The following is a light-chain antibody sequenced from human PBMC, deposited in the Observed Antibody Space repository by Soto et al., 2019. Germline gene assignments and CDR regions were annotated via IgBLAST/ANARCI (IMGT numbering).Light chain of an antibody. CDR2: GAS. CDR3: QHFGGTTFT. J-gene: IGKJ5*01. V-gene: IGKV3-20*01. Sequence: EIVLTQSPGTLSLSPGEGATPYCRASQSVSSSYIAWYQQRPGQTPSLLIYGASTRATGIPDRFSGSGSGTHFTLTISRLEPGDFAVYYCQHFGGTTFTFGQGTRLEIK. CDR1: QSVSSSY.